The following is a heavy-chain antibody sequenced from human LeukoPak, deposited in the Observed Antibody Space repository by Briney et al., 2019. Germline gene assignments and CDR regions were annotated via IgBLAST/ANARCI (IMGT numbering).Heavy chain of an antibody. CDR2: FDPEDGET. J-gene: IGHJ3*02. V-gene: IGHV1-24*01. D-gene: IGHD1-14*01. CDR3: ATVRSGIPGAFDI. Sequence: ASVKVSCKASGGTFSSYAISWVRQGPGKGLEWMGGFDPEDGETIYAQKFQGRVTMTEDTSTDTAYMELSSLRSEDTAVYYCATVRSGIPGAFDIWGQGTMVTVSS. CDR1: GGTFSSYA.